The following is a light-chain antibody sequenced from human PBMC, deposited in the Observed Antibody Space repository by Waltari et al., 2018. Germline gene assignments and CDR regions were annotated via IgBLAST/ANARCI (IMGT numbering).Light chain of an antibody. J-gene: IGLJ2*01. CDR3: QSYDSSLSGRV. V-gene: IGLV1-40*01. CDR2: INT. CDR1: RSNIGAGYD. Sequence: QSVLTQPPSVSVAPGQRVAIPCTGSRSNIGAGYDVTLYQRLPGTAPRLLILINTRRPSGVPDRFSGSRSGTSASLAITGLRAEDEADYYCQSYDSSLSGRVFGGGTRVTVL.